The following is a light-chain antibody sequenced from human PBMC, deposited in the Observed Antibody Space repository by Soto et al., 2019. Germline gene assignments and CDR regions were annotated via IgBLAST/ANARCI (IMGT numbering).Light chain of an antibody. J-gene: IGKJ2*01. Sequence: EIVLTRSPGTLSLSPGERATLSCRASQRVSSSYLAWYQQKPGQAPRLLIYGASSRATGIPGRFSGSGSGTDFTLTISRLEPEDFAVYFCQRYGSSPPFTFGQGTKVDIK. CDR3: QRYGSSPPFT. CDR2: GAS. CDR1: QRVSSSY. V-gene: IGKV3-20*01.